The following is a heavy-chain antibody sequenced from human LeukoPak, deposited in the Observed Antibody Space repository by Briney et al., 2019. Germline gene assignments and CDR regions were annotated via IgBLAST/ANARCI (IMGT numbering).Heavy chain of an antibody. V-gene: IGHV4-34*01. CDR3: AREERSDTAMAYYYYYYMDV. D-gene: IGHD5-18*01. CDR2: INHSGST. CDR1: ADSFSSHY. Sequence: SETLSLTCAVSADSFSSHYWSWIRQPPGKGLEWIGEINHSGSTNYNPSLKSRVTISVDTSKNQFSLKLSSVTAADTAVYYCAREERSDTAMAYYYYYYMDVWGKGTTVTVSS. J-gene: IGHJ6*03.